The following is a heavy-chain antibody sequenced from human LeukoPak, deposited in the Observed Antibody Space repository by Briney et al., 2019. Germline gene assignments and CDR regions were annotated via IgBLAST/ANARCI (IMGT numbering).Heavy chain of an antibody. D-gene: IGHD2-2*01. CDR1: GGSFSGYY. CDR2: INHSGST. J-gene: IGHJ4*02. Sequence: SETLSLTCAVYGGSFSGYYWSWIRQPPGKGLEWIGEINHSGSTNYNPSLKSRVTISVDTSKNQFSLKLSSVTVADTAVYYCASSSLDCSSTSCYPLLFDYWGQGTLVTVSS. V-gene: IGHV4-34*01. CDR3: ASSSLDCSSTSCYPLLFDY.